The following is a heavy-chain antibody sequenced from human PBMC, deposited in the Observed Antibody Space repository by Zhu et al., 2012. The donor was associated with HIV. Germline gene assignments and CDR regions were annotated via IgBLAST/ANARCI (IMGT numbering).Heavy chain of an antibody. V-gene: IGHV4-30-4*08. Sequence: QVQLRESGPGLVKPSQTLSLTCTVSGGSISSGDYYWSWVRQSPVRGLEWIGYIYYSGTTYYIPSLKSRVTISVDTSKNQFSLKLTSVTAADTAMYYCARKQWELLSAFDIWAKGQWSPSLQ. CDR2: IYYSGTT. J-gene: IGHJ3*02. CDR3: ARKQWELLSAFDI. CDR1: GGSISSGDYY. D-gene: IGHD1-26*01.